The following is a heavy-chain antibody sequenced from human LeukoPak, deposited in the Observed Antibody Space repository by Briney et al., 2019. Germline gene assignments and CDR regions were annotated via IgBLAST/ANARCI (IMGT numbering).Heavy chain of an antibody. CDR1: GFTFSSYA. CDR3: VKESDYCGGDCYPDY. D-gene: IGHD2-21*02. CDR2: ISSNGGST. Sequence: GGSLRLSCSASGFTFSSYAMHWVRQAPGKGLEYVSAISSNGGSTYYADPVKGRFTISRDNSKNTLYLQMSSLRAEDTAVYYCVKESDYCGGDCYPDYWGQGTLVTVSS. J-gene: IGHJ4*02. V-gene: IGHV3-64D*09.